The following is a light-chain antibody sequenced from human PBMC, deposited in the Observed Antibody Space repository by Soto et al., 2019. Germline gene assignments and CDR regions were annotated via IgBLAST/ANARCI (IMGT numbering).Light chain of an antibody. Sequence: EIVMTQSPATLSVSPGEGATLSCRASQSVSSNLTWYRQKPGQAPRLLIYGASTRESGVPDRFSGSGSGTDFTLTISSLQAEDVAVYYCQQYYSTPPTFGPGTKVDI. V-gene: IGKV3-15*01. J-gene: IGKJ3*01. CDR1: QSVSSN. CDR2: GAS. CDR3: QQYYSTPPT.